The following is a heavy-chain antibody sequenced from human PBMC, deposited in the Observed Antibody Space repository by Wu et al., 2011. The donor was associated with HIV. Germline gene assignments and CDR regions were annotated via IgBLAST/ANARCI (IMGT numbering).Heavy chain of an antibody. V-gene: IGHV1-69*01. CDR2: IIPIFGTA. CDR3: ARDRVGSGGYQDY. Sequence: QVQLVQSGAEVKKPGASVKVSCKASGYTFADYYIHWVRQAPGQGLEWMGGIIPIFGTANYAQKFQGRVTITTDESTSTAYMELSSLRSEDTAVYYCARDRVGSGGYQDYWGHGNPRSPSP. D-gene: IGHD5-12*01. CDR1: GYTFADYY. J-gene: IGHJ4*02.